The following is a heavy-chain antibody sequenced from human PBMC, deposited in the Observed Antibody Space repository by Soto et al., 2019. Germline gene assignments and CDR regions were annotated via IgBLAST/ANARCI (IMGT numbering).Heavy chain of an antibody. CDR3: ARQTAYSSSWYDY. D-gene: IGHD6-13*01. J-gene: IGHJ5*01. V-gene: IGHV4-4*07. CDR2: IYSSGAT. Sequence: SETLSLTCTVSGGSISNYYWTWIRQPAGKGLEWIGRIYSSGATNYNPSLKSRLTMSVHTSKNQFPMKLGSVTAADTALYYCARQTAYSSSWYDYRGHGTLVTVSS. CDR1: GGSISNYY.